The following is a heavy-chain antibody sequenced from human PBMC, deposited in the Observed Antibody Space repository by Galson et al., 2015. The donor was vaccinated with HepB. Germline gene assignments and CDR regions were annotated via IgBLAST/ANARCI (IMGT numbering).Heavy chain of an antibody. V-gene: IGHV4-34*01. Sequence: ETLSLTCAVYGGSFSGYYWSWIRQPPGKGLEWIGEINHSGSTNYNPSLKSRVTISVDTSKNQFSLKLSSVTAADTAVYYCARAVVFDYWGQGTLVTVSS. CDR1: GGSFSGYY. D-gene: IGHD2-15*01. J-gene: IGHJ4*02. CDR2: INHSGST. CDR3: ARAVVFDY.